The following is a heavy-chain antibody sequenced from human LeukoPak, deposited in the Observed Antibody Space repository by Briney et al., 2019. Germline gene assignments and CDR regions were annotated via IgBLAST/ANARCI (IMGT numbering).Heavy chain of an antibody. V-gene: IGHV3-21*01. J-gene: IGHJ4*02. D-gene: IGHD6-13*01. CDR2: ISSSSSYI. Sequence: GGSLRLSCAASGFTFSSHSMNWVRQAPGKGLEWVSSISSSSSYIYYADSVKGRFTISRDNAKNSLYLQMNSLRAEDTAVYYCARWLAAVTTGGYYFDYWGQGTLVTVSS. CDR3: ARWLAAVTTGGYYFDY. CDR1: GFTFSSHS.